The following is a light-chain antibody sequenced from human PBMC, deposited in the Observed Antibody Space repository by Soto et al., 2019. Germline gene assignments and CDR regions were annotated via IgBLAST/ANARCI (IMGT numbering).Light chain of an antibody. J-gene: IGKJ1*01. V-gene: IGKV1-5*03. CDR2: KAS. Sequence: DIQMTQSPSTLSASVGDRVTITCRASQSISNWLAWYQQKPGKAPKLLIYKASSLESGVPSRFSGSGSGTEFTLNISSLQPDDFATYYCQQYNGFSRSFGQGTKVDIK. CDR3: QQYNGFSRS. CDR1: QSISNW.